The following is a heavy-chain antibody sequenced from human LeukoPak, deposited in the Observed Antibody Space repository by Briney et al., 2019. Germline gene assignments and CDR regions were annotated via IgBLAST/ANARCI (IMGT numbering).Heavy chain of an antibody. D-gene: IGHD3-10*01. J-gene: IGHJ6*02. Sequence: PSETLSLTCTVSGGSISSYYWSWIRQPPGKGLEWIGYIYHSGSTYYNPSLKSRVTISVDRSKNQFSLKLSSVTAADTAVYYCARGLGGFGGEGMDVWGQGTTVTVSS. CDR1: GGSISSYY. CDR3: ARGLGGFGGEGMDV. V-gene: IGHV4-59*12. CDR2: IYHSGST.